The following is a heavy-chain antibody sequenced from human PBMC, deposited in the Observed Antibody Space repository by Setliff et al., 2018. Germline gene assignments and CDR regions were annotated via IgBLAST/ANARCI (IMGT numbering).Heavy chain of an antibody. CDR1: GASISSHF. Sequence: TLSLTCSISGASISSHFWSWIRRPPGKGLEWIGYIYNSGNTKSNPSLKSRVTISMDTSKNQFSLRLNSVTAADTAVYYCATSYTILSPFHIWGQGSMVTVSS. J-gene: IGHJ3*02. CDR2: IYNSGNT. V-gene: IGHV4-59*11. D-gene: IGHD2-2*02. CDR3: ATSYTILSPFHI.